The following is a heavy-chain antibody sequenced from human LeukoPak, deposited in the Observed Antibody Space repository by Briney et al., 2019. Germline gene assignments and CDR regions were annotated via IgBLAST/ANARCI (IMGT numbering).Heavy chain of an antibody. Sequence: SETLSLTCTISGYSISSGYYWGWIRQPPGKGLEWIGSRYHRGSTYYNPSLKSRVTISVDTSKNQFSLNLTSVTAAYTAASYXAXFDSXGYYSTYWGQGTLVTVSS. J-gene: IGHJ4*02. V-gene: IGHV4-38-2*02. CDR2: RYHRGST. CDR1: GYSISSGYY. CDR3: AXFDSXGYYSTY. D-gene: IGHD3-22*01.